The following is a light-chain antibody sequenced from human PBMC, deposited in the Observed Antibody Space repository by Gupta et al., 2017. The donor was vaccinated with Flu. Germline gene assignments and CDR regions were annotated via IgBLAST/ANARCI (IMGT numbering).Light chain of an antibody. J-gene: IGKJ4*01. CDR2: ASS. CDR1: QGIGND. V-gene: IGKV1-6*01. CDR3: LQDYHHLT. Sequence: AIQMTKSPSSLSASVGDRVIITCRASQGIGNDLGWYQQKPGKAPKRLIYASSTLQSGVPSRFSGSASGTDFTLTISSLQPEDFATYYCLQDYHHLTFGGGTKVEIK.